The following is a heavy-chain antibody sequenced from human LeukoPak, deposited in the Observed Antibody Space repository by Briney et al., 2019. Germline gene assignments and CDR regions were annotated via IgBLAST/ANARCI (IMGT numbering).Heavy chain of an antibody. J-gene: IGHJ4*02. Sequence: GGSLRLSCAASGFTFSSYGMHWVRQAPGKGLEWVAFIRYDGSNKYYADSVKGRFTISRDNSKYTLYLQMNSLRAEDTAVYYCARDEASIAAAVNFDYWGQGTLVTVSS. D-gene: IGHD6-13*01. CDR1: GFTFSSYG. CDR2: IRYDGSNK. V-gene: IGHV3-30*02. CDR3: ARDEASIAAAVNFDY.